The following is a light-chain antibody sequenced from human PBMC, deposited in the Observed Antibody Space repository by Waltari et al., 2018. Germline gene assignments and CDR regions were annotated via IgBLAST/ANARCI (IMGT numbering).Light chain of an antibody. V-gene: IGKV3-20*01. Sequence: EIVLTQSPGTLSLSPGERATLSCRASQSVNSRYLAWYQQKSGQAPRLLIHAASSRATASPDRFSGSGSGTDFTITISRLEPEDFAVYYCQQYGSSPPTGFGPGTKLDIK. CDR3: QQYGSSPPTG. J-gene: IGKJ3*01. CDR2: AAS. CDR1: QSVNSRY.